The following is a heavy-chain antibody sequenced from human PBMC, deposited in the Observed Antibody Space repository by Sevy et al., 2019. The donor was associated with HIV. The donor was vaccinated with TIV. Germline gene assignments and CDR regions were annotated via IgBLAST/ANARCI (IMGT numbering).Heavy chain of an antibody. J-gene: IGHJ4*02. V-gene: IGHV3-7*01. CDR3: AQETFGRFDS. D-gene: IGHD1-26*01. Sequence: GGCLRLSCAASGFSFSAYWMNWVRQAPGKGLEWVANIKPDGSDKHYVDSAEGRFTISRDNAKNSLYLQMNSMRVQVTAMYYCAQETFGRFDSWGQGTLVTVSS. CDR1: GFSFSAYW. CDR2: IKPDGSDK.